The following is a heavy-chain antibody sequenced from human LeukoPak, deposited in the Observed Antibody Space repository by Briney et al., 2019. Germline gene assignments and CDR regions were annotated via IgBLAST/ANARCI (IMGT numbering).Heavy chain of an antibody. CDR3: ARAEALKFRDFDY. Sequence: GGSLRLSCAASGFTFSNYSMNWVRQAPGKGLEWVSSITSSGSYIYYADSVEGRFTISRDNARNSLYLQMNSLRAEDTAIYYCARAEALKFRDFDYWGQGTLVTVSS. J-gene: IGHJ4*02. CDR1: GFTFSNYS. CDR2: ITSSGSYI. V-gene: IGHV3-21*01.